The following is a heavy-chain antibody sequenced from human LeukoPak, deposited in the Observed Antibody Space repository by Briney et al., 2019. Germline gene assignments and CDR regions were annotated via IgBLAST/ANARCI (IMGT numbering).Heavy chain of an antibody. CDR2: IRYDGSNK. V-gene: IGHV3-30*02. CDR3: ARDLGSSGHYDY. CDR1: GFTFSSYG. D-gene: IGHD6-19*01. J-gene: IGHJ4*02. Sequence: GGSLRLSCAASGFTFSSYGMHWVRQAPGKGLEWVAFIRYDGSNKYYADSVKGRFTISRDNSKNTLYLQMNSLRAEDTAVYYCARDLGSSGHYDYWGQGTLVTVSS.